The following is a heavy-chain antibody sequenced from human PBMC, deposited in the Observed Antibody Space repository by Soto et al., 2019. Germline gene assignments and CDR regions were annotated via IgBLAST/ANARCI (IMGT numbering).Heavy chain of an antibody. J-gene: IGHJ4*02. V-gene: IGHV2-5*02. CDR1: GFSLSTSGVG. Sequence: QITLKESGPTLVKPTQTLTLTCTFSGFSLSTSGVGVGWIRQPPGKALEWLALIYWDDDKRYSPSLKSRPTITKDTSKNQVVLTMTNMDPVDTATYYWAHRRGYSGYDPFDYWGQGTLVTVSS. D-gene: IGHD5-12*01. CDR3: AHRRGYSGYDPFDY. CDR2: IYWDDDK.